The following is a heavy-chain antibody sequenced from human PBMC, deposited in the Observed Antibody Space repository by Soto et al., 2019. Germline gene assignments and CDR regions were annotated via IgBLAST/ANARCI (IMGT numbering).Heavy chain of an antibody. D-gene: IGHD4-4*01. CDR2: MNPNSGNT. J-gene: IGHJ6*03. CDR1: GYTFTSYD. CDR3: ARGTTVTTRYYYYYMDV. V-gene: IGHV1-8*01. Sequence: QVQMVQSGAEVKKPGASVKVSCKASGYTFTSYDINWVRQATGQGLEWMGWMNPNSGNTGYAQKFQGRVTMTRNTSISTAYMELSSLRSEDTAVYYCARGTTVTTRYYYYYMDVWGKWTTVTVSS.